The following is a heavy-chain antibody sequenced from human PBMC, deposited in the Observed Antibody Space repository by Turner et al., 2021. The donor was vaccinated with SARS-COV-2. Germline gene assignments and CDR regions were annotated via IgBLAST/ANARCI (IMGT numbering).Heavy chain of an antibody. D-gene: IGHD3-3*01. CDR3: ARDLMEVGGMDV. Sequence: EVQLVESGGGLIQRGVSLRLSCAASGLTVSSNYMSWVRQAPGKGLEWVSVIYSGGSTYYADSVKGRFTISRDNSKNTLYLQMNSLRAEDTAVYYCARDLMEVGGMDVWGQGTTVTVSS. CDR1: GLTVSSNY. V-gene: IGHV3-53*01. J-gene: IGHJ6*02. CDR2: IYSGGST.